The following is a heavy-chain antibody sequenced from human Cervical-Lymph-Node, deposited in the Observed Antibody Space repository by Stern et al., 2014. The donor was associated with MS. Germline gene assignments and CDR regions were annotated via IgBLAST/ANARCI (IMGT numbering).Heavy chain of an antibody. CDR2: LNPNSDDQ. Sequence: QVQLVQSGAKMKKPGASVRVSCKASGYDFTGFFIHWVRQVPGQGLEWMGRLNPNSDDQTYAQNFQDRVTLTRDTSIGTAYLELSRLTSADTAVYYCAREATRIIVGIDYWGQGTPVTVSS. V-gene: IGHV1-2*06. D-gene: IGHD2/OR15-2a*01. J-gene: IGHJ4*02. CDR1: GYDFTGFF. CDR3: AREATRIIVGIDY.